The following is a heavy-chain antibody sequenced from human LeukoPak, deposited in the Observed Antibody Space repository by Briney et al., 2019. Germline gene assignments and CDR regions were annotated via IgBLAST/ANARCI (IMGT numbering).Heavy chain of an antibody. D-gene: IGHD6-13*01. V-gene: IGHV3-48*01. CDR2: ISSSSSTI. J-gene: IGHJ4*02. Sequence: GGSLRLSCAASGLTFSSYSMNWVRQAPGKGLEWVSYISSSSSTIYYADSVKGRFTISRDNARNSLYLQMNSLRAEDTAVYYCARGSLDSSSWFQIDYWGQGTLVTVSS. CDR3: ARGSLDSSSWFQIDY. CDR1: GLTFSSYS.